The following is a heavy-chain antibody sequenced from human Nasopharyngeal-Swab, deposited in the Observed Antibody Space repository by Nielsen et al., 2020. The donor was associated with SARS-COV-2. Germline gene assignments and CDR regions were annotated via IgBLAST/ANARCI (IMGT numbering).Heavy chain of an antibody. D-gene: IGHD6-25*01. CDR1: GYSFIDYW. CDR3: ARPLAAASYYFDY. V-gene: IGHV5-51*01. Sequence: GESLKISGKVSGYSFIDYWIGWVRQMPGRGLEWMGIIYPGDSDTRYNPSFQGQVTISADNSISTAYLQWGSLKASDSAMYYCARPLAAASYYFDYWGQGTLVTVSS. CDR2: IYPGDSDT. J-gene: IGHJ4*02.